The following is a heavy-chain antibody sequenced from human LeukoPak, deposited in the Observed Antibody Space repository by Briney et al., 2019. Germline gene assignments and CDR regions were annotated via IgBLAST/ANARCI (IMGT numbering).Heavy chain of an antibody. V-gene: IGHV3-23*01. Sequence: PGASLRLSCAASGFTFSSYAMRCVRQAPGKGLEWVSAISGSGGSIYYADSVKGRFTISRDNSKNTLYLQMNSLRAEDTAVYYCAKGSQLWFVWGQGTLVTVSS. CDR3: AKGSQLWFV. D-gene: IGHD5-18*01. CDR2: ISGSGGSI. J-gene: IGHJ4*02. CDR1: GFTFSSYA.